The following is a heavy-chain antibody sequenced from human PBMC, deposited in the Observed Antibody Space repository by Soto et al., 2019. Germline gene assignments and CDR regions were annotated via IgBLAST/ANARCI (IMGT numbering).Heavy chain of an antibody. V-gene: IGHV3-9*01. CDR1: GFTFDDYA. D-gene: IGHD5-18*01. CDR2: ISWNSGNI. Sequence: DVQLEESGGALVQPGRSLRLSCAASGFTFDDYAMYWVRQVLGKGLEWVSSISWNSGNIGYADSVKGRFTTSRDNAKNSLYLQMNSLRPEDTALYYCVRSKGGYSYGTPFDYWGQGTLVTVSS. CDR3: VRSKGGYSYGTPFDY. J-gene: IGHJ4*02.